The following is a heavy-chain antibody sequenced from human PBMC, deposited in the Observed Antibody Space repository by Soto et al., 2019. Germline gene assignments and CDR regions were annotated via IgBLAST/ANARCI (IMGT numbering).Heavy chain of an antibody. V-gene: IGHV4-34*01. CDR3: ARVLRDSSGYHLPYYYYGMDV. D-gene: IGHD3-22*01. Sequence: PSETLSLTCAVYGGSFSGYYWSWIRPPPGKGLEWIGEINHSGSTNYNPSLKSRVTISVDTSKNQFSLKLSSVTAADTAVYYCARVLRDSSGYHLPYYYYGMDVWGQGTTVTVSS. CDR2: INHSGST. J-gene: IGHJ6*02. CDR1: GGSFSGYY.